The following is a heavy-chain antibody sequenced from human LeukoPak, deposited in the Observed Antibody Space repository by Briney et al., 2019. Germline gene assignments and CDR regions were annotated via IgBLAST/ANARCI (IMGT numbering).Heavy chain of an antibody. CDR2: ISAYNGNT. J-gene: IGHJ6*03. CDR1: GYTFTSYG. CDR3: AREFVEEQLVFYYYYYMDV. Sequence: ASAKVSCKASGYTFTSYGISWVRQAPGQGLEWMGWISAYNGNTNYAQKLQGRVTMTTDTSTSTAYMELRSLRSDDTAVYYCAREFVEEQLVFYYYYYMDVWGKGTTVTVSS. D-gene: IGHD6-6*01. V-gene: IGHV1-18*01.